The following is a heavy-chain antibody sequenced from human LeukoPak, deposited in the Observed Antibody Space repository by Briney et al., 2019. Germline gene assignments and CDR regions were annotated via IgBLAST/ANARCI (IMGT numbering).Heavy chain of an antibody. D-gene: IGHD5-18*01. CDR2: INPSGGGT. J-gene: IGHJ4*02. Sequence: ASAKVSCKASGYXFTSYYIHSVPQAPGQGREWMGIINPSGGGTSYAQKFQGRVTMTRDTSTSTVYMELSSLRSEDTAVYYCARAPHGYSYGPQGDWGQGTLVTVSS. CDR3: ARAPHGYSYGPQGD. V-gene: IGHV1-46*01. CDR1: GYXFTSYY.